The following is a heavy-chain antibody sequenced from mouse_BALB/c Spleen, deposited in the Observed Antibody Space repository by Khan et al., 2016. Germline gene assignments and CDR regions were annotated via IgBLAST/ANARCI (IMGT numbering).Heavy chain of an antibody. CDR1: GFSLTGYG. J-gene: IGHJ2*01. CDR2: IWGDGST. V-gene: IGHV2-6-7*01. D-gene: IGHD2-3*01. Sequence: QMQLEESGPGLVAPSQSLSITCTVSGFSLTGYGVNWVRQPPGKGLEWLGMIWGDGSTDYNSALKSRLSISKDNSKSQVFLKMNSLQTDDTARYYCARAPIYDGYGYFDYWGQGTTLTVSS. CDR3: ARAPIYDGYGYFDY.